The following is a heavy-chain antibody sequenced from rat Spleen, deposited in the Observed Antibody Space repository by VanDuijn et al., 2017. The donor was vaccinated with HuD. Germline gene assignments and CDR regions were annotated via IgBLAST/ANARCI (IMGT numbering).Heavy chain of an antibody. Sequence: EVQLVESGGGLVQPGGSLKLSCVVSGFTFNNYWMSWIRQAPGKGLEWVASISNTGDTFYPDSVKGRFSISRDDAKSTLYLQMDSLRSEDTATYYCTTRPYYSSLNWFPYWGQGTLVTVSS. J-gene: IGHJ3*01. CDR1: GFTFNNYW. CDR2: ISNTGDT. V-gene: IGHV5-31*01. D-gene: IGHD1-2*01. CDR3: TTRPYYSSLNWFPY.